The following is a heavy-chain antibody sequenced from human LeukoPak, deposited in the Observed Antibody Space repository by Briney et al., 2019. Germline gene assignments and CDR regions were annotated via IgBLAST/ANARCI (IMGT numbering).Heavy chain of an antibody. CDR1: GFTFSSYW. V-gene: IGHV3-7*01. J-gene: IGHJ4*02. D-gene: IGHD3-10*01. Sequence: PGGSLRLSCVASGFTFSSYWMTWVRQAPGKGVEWVANIKQDGSEQYYVDSVKGRFTISRDNAKNSLYLQMNSLGAEDTGVYYCARDLYTSGSHDSWGQGTLVTVSS. CDR3: ARDLYTSGSHDS. CDR2: IKQDGSEQ.